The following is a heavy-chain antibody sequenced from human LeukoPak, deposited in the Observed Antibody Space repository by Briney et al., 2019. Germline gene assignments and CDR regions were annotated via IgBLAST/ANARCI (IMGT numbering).Heavy chain of an antibody. CDR1: GYTFTSYG. CDR2: ISAYNGNT. CDR3: ARESLGRDYYYYYMDV. J-gene: IGHJ6*03. D-gene: IGHD1-26*01. V-gene: IGHV1-18*01. Sequence: GASVKVSCKASGYTFTSYGITWVRQAPGQGLEWMGWISAYNGNTNYAQKPQGRVTMTTDTSTSTAYMELRSLRSDDTAVYYCARESLGRDYYYYYMDVWGKGTTVTVSS.